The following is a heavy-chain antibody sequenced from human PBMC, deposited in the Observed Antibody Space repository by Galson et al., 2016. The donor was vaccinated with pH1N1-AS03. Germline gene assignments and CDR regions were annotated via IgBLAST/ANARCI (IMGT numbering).Heavy chain of an antibody. J-gene: IGHJ3*02. CDR2: ISSDSTII. Sequence: SLRLSCAASGFTLNYHGMNWVRQAPGKGLEWVSHISSDSTIIYYADSVKGRFTISRDNAKNSLNRQMNSLTAEHTAIYYCTRTSAAYFVSAFDIWGQGTMVTVSS. D-gene: IGHD2/OR15-2a*01. V-gene: IGHV3-48*03. CDR3: TRTSAAYFVSAFDI. CDR1: GFTLNYHG.